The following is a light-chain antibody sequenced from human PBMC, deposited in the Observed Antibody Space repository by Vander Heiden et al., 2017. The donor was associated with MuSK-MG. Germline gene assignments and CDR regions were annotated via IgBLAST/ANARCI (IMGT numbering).Light chain of an antibody. V-gene: IGLV2-8*01. CDR3: SSYAGSNNLL. CDR1: SSDVGGYNY. Sequence: QSALTQPPSASGSPGQSVTISCTGTSSDVGGYNYVSWFQQHPGNAPKLMIYEVSKRPSGVPDRFSGSKSGNTASVTVSGLQAEDEADYYCSSYAGSNNLLFGTGTKVTVL. J-gene: IGLJ1*01. CDR2: EVS.